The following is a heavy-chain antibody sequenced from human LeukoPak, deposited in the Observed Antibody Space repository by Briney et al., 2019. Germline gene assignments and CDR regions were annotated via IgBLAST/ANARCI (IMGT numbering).Heavy chain of an antibody. CDR2: ISSSSSYI. D-gene: IGHD3-3*01. Sequence: GGSLRLSCAASGLTFSSYSMNWVRQAPGKGLEWVSSISSSSSYIYYADSVKGRFTISRDNAKNSLYLQMNSLRAEDTAVYYCARDRYDFWSGYYPHGAFDIWGQGTMVTVSS. CDR3: ARDRYDFWSGYYPHGAFDI. CDR1: GLTFSSYS. J-gene: IGHJ3*02. V-gene: IGHV3-21*01.